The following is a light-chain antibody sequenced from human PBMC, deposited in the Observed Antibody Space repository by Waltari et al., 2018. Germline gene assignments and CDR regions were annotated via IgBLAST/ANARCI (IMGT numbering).Light chain of an antibody. CDR2: GAS. Sequence: EIVLTQSPGTLSLSPGERVTRSCRASQSVGRSLAWYQQKPGQAPRLLIYGASIRATGIPDRFSGGGSGTDFSLTISRLEPEDFAAYHCQHYVRLPVTFGQGTKVEIK. V-gene: IGKV3-20*01. CDR1: QSVGRS. CDR3: QHYVRLPVT. J-gene: IGKJ1*01.